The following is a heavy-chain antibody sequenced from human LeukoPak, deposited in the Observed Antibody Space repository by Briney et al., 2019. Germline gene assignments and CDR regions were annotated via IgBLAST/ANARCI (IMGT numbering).Heavy chain of an antibody. V-gene: IGHV3-48*03. D-gene: IGHD1-26*01. CDR2: ISSSGNTI. CDR3: ARDQEWELLDY. CDR1: GFTFSSYE. J-gene: IGHJ4*02. Sequence: GGSLRLSCAASGFTFSSYEMNWVRQAPGKGLEWISYISSSGNTIYYADSVKGRFTISRDNAKNSLYLQMNSLRAEDTAVYYCARDQEWELLDYWGQGSLVTFSS.